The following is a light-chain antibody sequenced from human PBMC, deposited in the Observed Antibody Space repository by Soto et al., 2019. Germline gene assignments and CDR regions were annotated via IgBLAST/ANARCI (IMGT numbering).Light chain of an antibody. J-gene: IGLJ1*01. CDR3: SSYTSSSTDV. CDR2: EVS. CDR1: SGDVGGFNY. Sequence: QSVLTQPASVSGSPGQSIVISCSGTSGDVGGFNYVSWYQHLPGKPPKLIISEVSHRPSGVSSRFSGSKSGNTASLTISGLQAEDEAEYYCSSYTSSSTDVFGTGTKVTVL. V-gene: IGLV2-14*01.